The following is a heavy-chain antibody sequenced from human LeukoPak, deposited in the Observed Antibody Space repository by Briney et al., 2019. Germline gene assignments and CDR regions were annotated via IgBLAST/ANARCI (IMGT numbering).Heavy chain of an antibody. J-gene: IGHJ4*02. Sequence: ASVKVSCKASGYTFTSYFMHWVRQAPGQGLEWMGIISPSGGSATYAQKFQARVTLTKDTSTSTVYMELSSLRSEDTAVYYCARGSSGYYAPFDYWGQGTLVTASS. V-gene: IGHV1-46*01. CDR1: GYTFTSYF. CDR2: ISPSGGSA. D-gene: IGHD3-22*01. CDR3: ARGSSGYYAPFDY.